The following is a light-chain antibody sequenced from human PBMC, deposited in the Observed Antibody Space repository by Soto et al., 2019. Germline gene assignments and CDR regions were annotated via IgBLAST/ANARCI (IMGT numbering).Light chain of an antibody. CDR2: AAS. CDR3: QQSYSTPWA. J-gene: IGKJ1*01. CDR1: QSISSY. V-gene: IGKV1-39*01. Sequence: DIQMTQSPSSLSASVEDRVTITCRASQSISSYLNWYQQKPWKAPKLLIYAASSLQSGVPSRFSGSGSGTDFTLTISRLQPEDFATYYCQQSYSTPWAFGQGTKVEIK.